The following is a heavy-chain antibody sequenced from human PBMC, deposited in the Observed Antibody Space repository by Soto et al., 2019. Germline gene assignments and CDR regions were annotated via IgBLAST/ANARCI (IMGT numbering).Heavy chain of an antibody. CDR3: ARDLRREVYQLIPYYYYYGMDV. CDR2: ISSSSSYI. J-gene: IGHJ6*02. CDR1: GFTFSSYS. V-gene: IGHV3-21*01. Sequence: VGSLRLSCAASGFTFSSYSMNWVRQAPGKGLEWVSSISSSSSYIYYADSVKGRFTISRDNAKNSLYLQMNSLRAEDTAVYYCARDLRREVYQLIPYYYYYGMDVRGQGTTVTVSS. D-gene: IGHD2-2*01.